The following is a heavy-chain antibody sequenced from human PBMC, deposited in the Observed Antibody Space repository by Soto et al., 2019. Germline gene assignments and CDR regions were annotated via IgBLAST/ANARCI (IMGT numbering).Heavy chain of an antibody. CDR1: GGSISSYY. Sequence: PSETLSLTCTVSGGSISSYYWSRIRQPPGKGLEWIGYIYYSGSTNYNPSLKSRVTISVDTSKNQFSLKLSSVTAADTAVYYCAREVPWDYDSSGYYYDSGYFGYWGQGTLVTVSS. J-gene: IGHJ4*02. CDR3: AREVPWDYDSSGYYYDSGYFGY. V-gene: IGHV4-59*01. D-gene: IGHD3-22*01. CDR2: IYYSGST.